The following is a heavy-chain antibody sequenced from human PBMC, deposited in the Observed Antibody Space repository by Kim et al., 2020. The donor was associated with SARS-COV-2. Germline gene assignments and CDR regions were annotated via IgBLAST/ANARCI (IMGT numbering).Heavy chain of an antibody. CDR3: ATSRAFDY. V-gene: IGHV3-7*01. J-gene: IGHJ4*02. Sequence: GNEKHYVDSVKGRFTISRDNAKNSLYLQMNSLRAEDTAVYYCATSRAFDYWGQGTLVTVSS. CDR2: GNEK.